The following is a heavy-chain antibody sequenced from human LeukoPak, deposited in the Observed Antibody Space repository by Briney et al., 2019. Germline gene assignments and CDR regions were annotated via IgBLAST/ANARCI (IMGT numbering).Heavy chain of an antibody. V-gene: IGHV4-38-2*02. D-gene: IGHD6-13*01. CDR2: IYISGST. CDR1: GYSISSGYY. CDR3: ARVTVTAAGTQFDP. Sequence: SETLSLTCTVSGYSISSGYYWAWIRQPPGKGLEWIGRIYISGSTNYNPSLKSRVTISVDTSKNQFSLKLSSVTAADTAVYYCARVTVTAAGTQFDPWGQGTLVTVSS. J-gene: IGHJ5*02.